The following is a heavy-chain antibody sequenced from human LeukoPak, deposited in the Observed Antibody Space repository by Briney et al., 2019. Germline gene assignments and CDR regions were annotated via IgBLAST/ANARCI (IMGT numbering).Heavy chain of an antibody. J-gene: IGHJ4*02. CDR2: IRSKAHGGTK. CDR3: TRAGRYCSGGSCYSFY. CDR1: GLTFGDYA. D-gene: IGHD2-15*01. Sequence: GGSLRLSCTASGLTFGDYAMSWFRQAPGEGLEWVGFIRSKAHGGTKEYSEAEKGRFTSSRDDSKISAYLQMDSLKTEDTAVHYCTRAGRYCSGGSCYSFYWGQGTLVTVSS. V-gene: IGHV3-49*03.